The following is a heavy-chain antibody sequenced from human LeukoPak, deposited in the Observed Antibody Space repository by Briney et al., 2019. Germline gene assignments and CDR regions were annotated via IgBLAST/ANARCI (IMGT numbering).Heavy chain of an antibody. V-gene: IGHV3-48*03. J-gene: IGHJ4*02. D-gene: IGHD4-17*01. CDR3: ARASDYGDYGIDY. CDR2: ISSSGTTK. Sequence: GGSLRLSCAASGFTFSGYEMNWVRQAPGKGLEWVTYISSSGTTKYYADSVKGRFTISRDNAKNSLYLQMNSLRAEDTAVYYCARASDYGDYGIDYWGQGTLVTVSS. CDR1: GFTFSGYE.